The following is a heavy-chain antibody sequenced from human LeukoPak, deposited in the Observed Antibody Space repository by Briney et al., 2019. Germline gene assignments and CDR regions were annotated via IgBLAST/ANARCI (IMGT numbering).Heavy chain of an antibody. CDR2: IYYSGST. Sequence: TSETLSLTCTVSGGSISSSSYYWGWIRQPPGKGLEWIGSIYYSGSTYYNPSLKSRVTISVDTSKNQFSLKLSSVTAADTAVYSCARVNAGGGFDPWGQGTLVTVSS. CDR3: ARVNAGGGFDP. D-gene: IGHD1-26*01. J-gene: IGHJ5*02. CDR1: GGSISSSSYY. V-gene: IGHV4-39*01.